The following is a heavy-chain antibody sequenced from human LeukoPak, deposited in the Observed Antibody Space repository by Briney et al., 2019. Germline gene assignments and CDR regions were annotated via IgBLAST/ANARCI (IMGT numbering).Heavy chain of an antibody. CDR2: ISSSGSTI. V-gene: IGHV3-48*03. CDR3: AKDQRIVVDYYYYYYMDV. D-gene: IGHD2-15*01. Sequence: GGSLRLSCAASGFTFSSYEMNWVRQAPGKGLEWVSYISSSGSTIYYADSVKGRFTISRDNAKNSLYLQMNSLRAEDTAVYYCAKDQRIVVDYYYYYYMDVWGKGTTVTISS. J-gene: IGHJ6*03. CDR1: GFTFSSYE.